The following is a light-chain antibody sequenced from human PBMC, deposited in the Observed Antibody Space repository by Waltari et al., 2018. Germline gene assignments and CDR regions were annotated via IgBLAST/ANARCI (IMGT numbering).Light chain of an antibody. CDR3: QQYNSYPT. V-gene: IGKV1-5*03. Sequence: DIQMTQSPSTLSASVGDQLPLTGRASQSLSRWLAWYQQKPGKAPKLLIYKATSLESGVPSRFSGSGSGTEFTLTISSLQPDDFATYYCQQYNSYPTFGQGTKVEIK. CDR2: KAT. J-gene: IGKJ1*01. CDR1: QSLSRW.